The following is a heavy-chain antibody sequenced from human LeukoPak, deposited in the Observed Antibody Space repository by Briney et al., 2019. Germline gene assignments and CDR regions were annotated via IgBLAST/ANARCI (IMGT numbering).Heavy chain of an antibody. D-gene: IGHD1/OR15-1a*01. V-gene: IGHV3-30*18. CDR1: GFTFSSYG. CDR3: AKDPGRTRYFDY. CDR2: ISYDGSNK. J-gene: IGHJ4*02. Sequence: GGSLRLSCAASGFTFSSYGMHWVRQAPGEGLEWVAVISYDGSNKYYADSVKGRFTISRDNSKNTLYLQMNSLRAEDTAVYYCAKDPGRTRYFDYWGQGTLVTVSS.